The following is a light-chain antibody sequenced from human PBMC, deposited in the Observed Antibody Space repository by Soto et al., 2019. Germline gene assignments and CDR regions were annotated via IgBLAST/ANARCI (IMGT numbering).Light chain of an antibody. CDR1: QSVYSSY. V-gene: IGKV3D-20*02. CDR2: GAS. CDR3: QQCYNDPT. J-gene: IGKJ5*01. Sequence: VVLTQSPATLSLSPGESATLSCRASQSVYSSYLAWYQQKPGQAPRLLIYGASSRATGIPDRFSGSGSGTDFTLTISRLEPEDSATYYCQQCYNDPTFGQGTRLEIK.